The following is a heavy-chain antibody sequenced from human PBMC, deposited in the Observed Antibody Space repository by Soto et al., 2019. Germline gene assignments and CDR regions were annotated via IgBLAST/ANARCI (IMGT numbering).Heavy chain of an antibody. Sequence: KPSETLSLTCAVYGGSFSGYYWSWIRQPPGKGLEWIGEINHSGSTNYNPSLKSRVTISVDTSKNQFSLKLSSVTAADTAVYYCARGGYGDSDYWGQGTLVTVSS. CDR3: ARGGYGDSDY. J-gene: IGHJ4*02. CDR2: INHSGST. D-gene: IGHD4-17*01. CDR1: GGSFSGYY. V-gene: IGHV4-34*01.